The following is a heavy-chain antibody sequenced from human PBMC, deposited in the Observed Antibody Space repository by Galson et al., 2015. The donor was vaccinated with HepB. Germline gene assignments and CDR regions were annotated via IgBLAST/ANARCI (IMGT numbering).Heavy chain of an antibody. J-gene: IGHJ4*02. CDR1: GYSFTSYW. CDR3: ARHRGIAAAGRPGRVLLTN. D-gene: IGHD6-13*01. V-gene: IGHV5-10-1*01. Sequence: QSGAEVKKPGESLRISCKGSGYSFTSYWISWVRQMPGKGLEWMGRIDPSDSYTNYSPSFNGHVTISADKSISTAYLQWSSLKASDTAMYYCARHRGIAAAGRPGRVLLTNWGQGTLVTVSS. CDR2: IDPSDSYT.